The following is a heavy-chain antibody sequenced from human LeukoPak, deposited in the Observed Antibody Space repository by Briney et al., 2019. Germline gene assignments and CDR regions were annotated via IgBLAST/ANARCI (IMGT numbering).Heavy chain of an antibody. Sequence: PGGSLRLSCAASRFTFDDYGMSWVRQAPGKGLEWVSSINHDGSSTNYADSVKGRFTISRDNAKNSLYLQMNSLRAEDTALYYCAKDKSSSWYSGIDYWGQGTLVTVSS. D-gene: IGHD6-13*01. CDR2: INHDGSST. V-gene: IGHV3-20*04. J-gene: IGHJ4*02. CDR1: RFTFDDYG. CDR3: AKDKSSSWYSGIDY.